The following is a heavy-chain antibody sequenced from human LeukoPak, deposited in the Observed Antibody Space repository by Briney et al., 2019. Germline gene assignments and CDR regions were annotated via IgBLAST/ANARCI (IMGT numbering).Heavy chain of an antibody. CDR1: GGSFSGYY. J-gene: IGHJ4*02. D-gene: IGHD3-22*01. Sequence: SETLSLTCAVYGGSFSGYYWSWIRQPPGKGLEWIGEINHSGSTYYNPSLKSRVTISVDTSKNQFSLKLSSVTAADTAVYYCARVWRYYDSSGYSYYFDYWGQGTLVTVSS. V-gene: IGHV4-34*01. CDR2: INHSGST. CDR3: ARVWRYYDSSGYSYYFDY.